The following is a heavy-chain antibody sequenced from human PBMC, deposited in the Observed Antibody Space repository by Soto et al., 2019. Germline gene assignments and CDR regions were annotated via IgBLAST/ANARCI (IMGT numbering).Heavy chain of an antibody. Sequence: QVQLQQWGAGLLKPSETLSLTCAVYGGSFSGYQWTWIRQTPGKGLEWIGEINDSGNINYNPSLKSRVTILVDTAKKQISLKLSSVTAADTAVYYCARGLILCFGELSRRGGYYYYMDGWGKGTTVTVSS. J-gene: IGHJ6*03. V-gene: IGHV4-34*01. CDR2: INDSGNI. D-gene: IGHD3-10*01. CDR3: ARGLILCFGELSRRGGYYYYMDG. CDR1: GGSFSGYQ.